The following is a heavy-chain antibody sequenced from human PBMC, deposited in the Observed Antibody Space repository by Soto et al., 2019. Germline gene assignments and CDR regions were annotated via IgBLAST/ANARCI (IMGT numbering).Heavy chain of an antibody. V-gene: IGHV1-69*01. CDR2: IIPIFGTA. J-gene: IGHJ5*02. D-gene: IGHD3-3*01. Sequence: QVQLVQSGDEVKKPGSSVKVSCKASGGTFSSYAISWVRQAPGQGLEWMGGIIPIFGTANYAQKFQGRVTITADESTSTAYTELSSLRSEDTAVYYCARYITIFGVANNWFDPWGQRTLVTVSS. CDR1: GGTFSSYA. CDR3: ARYITIFGVANNWFDP.